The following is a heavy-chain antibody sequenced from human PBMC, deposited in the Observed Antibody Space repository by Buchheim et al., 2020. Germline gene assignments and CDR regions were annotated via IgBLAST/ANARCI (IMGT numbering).Heavy chain of an antibody. D-gene: IGHD1-26*01. J-gene: IGHJ1*01. CDR2: ISYDGSNK. CDR3: ARGAGGSYNSAEYFQH. CDR1: GFTFSSYA. Sequence: QVQLVESGGGVVQPGRSLRLSCAASGFTFSSYAMHWVRQAPGKGLEWVAVISYDGSNKYYADSVKGRFTISRDNSKNTLYLQMNSLRAEDTAVYYCARGAGGSYNSAEYFQHWGQGTL. V-gene: IGHV3-30*01.